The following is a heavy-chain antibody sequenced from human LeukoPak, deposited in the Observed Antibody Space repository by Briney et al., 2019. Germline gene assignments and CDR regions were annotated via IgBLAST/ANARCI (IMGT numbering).Heavy chain of an antibody. CDR2: ISHSGGST. J-gene: IGHJ4*02. CDR3: AKDQGSGWSGYFDY. CDR1: GFTFSSYA. D-gene: IGHD6-19*01. V-gene: IGHV3-23*01. Sequence: GGSLRLSCAASGFTFSSYAMSWVRQAPGKGLEWVSGISHSGGSTYYADSVKGRFTTSRDNSKNTLYLQMNSLRAEDTAEYYCAKDQGSGWSGYFDYWGQGTLVTVSS.